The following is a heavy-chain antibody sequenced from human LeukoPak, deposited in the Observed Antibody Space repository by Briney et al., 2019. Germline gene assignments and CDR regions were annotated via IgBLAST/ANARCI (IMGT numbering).Heavy chain of an antibody. CDR3: TRSHYDILTGHTDY. J-gene: IGHJ4*02. Sequence: GGSLRLSCAASGFTFSRYWMSWVRQAPGKGLEWVGFIRSKAYGGTTEYAASVKGRFTISRDDSKSIAYLQMNSLKTEDTAVYYCTRSHYDILTGHTDYWGQGTLVTVSS. V-gene: IGHV3-49*04. CDR2: IRSKAYGGTT. CDR1: GFTFSRYW. D-gene: IGHD3-9*01.